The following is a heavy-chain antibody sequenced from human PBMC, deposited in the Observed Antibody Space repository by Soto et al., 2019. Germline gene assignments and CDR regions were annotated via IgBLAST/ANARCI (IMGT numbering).Heavy chain of an antibody. CDR1: GFTFSSYA. J-gene: IGHJ4*02. V-gene: IGHV3-30*04. CDR2: ISYDGSNK. Sequence: GGSLRLSCAASGFTFSSYAMHWVRQAPGKGLEWVAVISYDGSNKYYADSVKGRSTISRDNSKNTLYLQMNSLRAEDTAVYYCARDHSGSYYFDYWGQGTLVTVSS. D-gene: IGHD1-26*01. CDR3: ARDHSGSYYFDY.